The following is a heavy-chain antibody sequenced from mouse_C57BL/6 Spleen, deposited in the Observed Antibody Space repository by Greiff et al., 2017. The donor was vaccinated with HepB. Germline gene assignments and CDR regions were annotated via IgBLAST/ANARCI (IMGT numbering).Heavy chain of an antibody. CDR3: ARRVYDYDLGDY. CDR2: IHPNSGST. V-gene: IGHV1-64*01. CDR1: GYTFSSYW. D-gene: IGHD2-4*01. J-gene: IGHJ4*01. Sequence: QVQLQQPGAELVKPGASVKLSCKASGYTFSSYWMHWVKQRPGQGLEWIGMIHPNSGSTNYNEKFKSKATLTVDTSSSTAYMQLSSLTSEDSAVYYCARRVYDYDLGDYWGQGTSVTVSS.